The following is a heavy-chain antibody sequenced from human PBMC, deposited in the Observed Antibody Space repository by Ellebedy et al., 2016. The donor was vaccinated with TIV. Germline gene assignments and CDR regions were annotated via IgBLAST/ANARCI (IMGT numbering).Heavy chain of an antibody. J-gene: IGHJ4*02. V-gene: IGHV3-30*02. CDR1: GFTFSSYG. D-gene: IGHD3-10*01. CDR2: IRYDGSNK. CDR3: ARCYGSGSYCVYYFDY. Sequence: PGGSLRLSCAASGFTFSSYGMHWVRQAPGKGLEWVAFIRYDGSNKYYADSVKGRFTISRDNSKNTLYLQMNSLRAEDTAVYYCARCYGSGSYCVYYFDYWGQGTLVTVSS.